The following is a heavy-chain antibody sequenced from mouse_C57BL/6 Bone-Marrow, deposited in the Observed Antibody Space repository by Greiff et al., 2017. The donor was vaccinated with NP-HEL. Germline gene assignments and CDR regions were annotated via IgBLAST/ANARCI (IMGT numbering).Heavy chain of an antibody. Sequence: EVQGVESGGGLVKPGGSLKLSCAASGFTFSSYAMSWVRQTPEKRLEWVATISDGGSYTYYPDNVKGRFTISRDNAKNNLYLQMSHLKSEDTAMYYCARGSHSSGYYYAMDYWGQGTSVTVSS. J-gene: IGHJ4*01. V-gene: IGHV5-4*01. CDR3: ARGSHSSGYYYAMDY. D-gene: IGHD3-2*02. CDR1: GFTFSSYA. CDR2: ISDGGSYT.